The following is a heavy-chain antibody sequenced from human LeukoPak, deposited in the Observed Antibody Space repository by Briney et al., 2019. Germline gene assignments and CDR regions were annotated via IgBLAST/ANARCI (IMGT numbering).Heavy chain of an antibody. J-gene: IGHJ4*02. CDR1: GFTFSSYW. V-gene: IGHV3-7*01. D-gene: IGHD2-2*01. Sequence: PGGSLRLSCAASGFTFSSYWMSWVRQAPGKGLEWVANIKQDGSETYYVDSVKGRFTISRDNAKNSLYLQMNSLRAEDTAVYYCARRGYCSSTSCRPFDYWGQGTLVTVSS. CDR2: IKQDGSET. CDR3: ARRGYCSSTSCRPFDY.